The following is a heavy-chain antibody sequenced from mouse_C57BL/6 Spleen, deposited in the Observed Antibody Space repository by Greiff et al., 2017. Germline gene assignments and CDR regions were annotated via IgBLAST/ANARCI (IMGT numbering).Heavy chain of an antibody. J-gene: IGHJ1*03. Sequence: QVQLQQPGAELVMPGASVKLSCKASGYTFTSYWMHWVKQRPGQGLEWIGEIDPSDSYTNYNQKFKGKSTLTVDKSSSTAYMQLSSLTSEDSAVYYCTTVVASRYFDVWGTGTTVTVSS. V-gene: IGHV1-69*01. CDR2: IDPSDSYT. CDR3: TTVVASRYFDV. CDR1: GYTFTSYW. D-gene: IGHD1-1*01.